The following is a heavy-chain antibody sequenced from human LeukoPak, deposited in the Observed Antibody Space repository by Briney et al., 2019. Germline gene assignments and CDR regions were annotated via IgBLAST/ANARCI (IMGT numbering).Heavy chain of an antibody. V-gene: IGHV4-61*02. Sequence: SQTLSLTCTVSGGSISSGRYYWSWIRQPAGKGLEWIGRIYTSGSTNYNPSLKSRVTISLATSKNQFSLKLRSVTAADTAVYYCAREVMGYDSSGYFPLCDYWGQGTLVTVSS. J-gene: IGHJ4*02. CDR3: AREVMGYDSSGYFPLCDY. D-gene: IGHD3-22*01. CDR2: IYTSGST. CDR1: GGSISSGRYY.